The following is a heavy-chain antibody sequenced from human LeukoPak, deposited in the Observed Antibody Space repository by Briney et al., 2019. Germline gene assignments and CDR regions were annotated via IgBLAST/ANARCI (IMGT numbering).Heavy chain of an antibody. D-gene: IGHD3-10*01. Sequence: GGSLRLSCAASGFAVYSNYMSWVRQAPGKGLECVSVIYSGISTYYADSVKGRFTISRDNSKNMLYLQMNSLRAEGTAVYYCVRDPRQGFGAPQGYFDYWGQGTLVTVSS. J-gene: IGHJ4*02. CDR3: VRDPRQGFGAPQGYFDY. V-gene: IGHV3-53*01. CDR1: GFAVYSNY. CDR2: IYSGIST.